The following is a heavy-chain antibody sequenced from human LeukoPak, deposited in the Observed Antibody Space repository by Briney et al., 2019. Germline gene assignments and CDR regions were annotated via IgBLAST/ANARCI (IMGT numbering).Heavy chain of an antibody. CDR3: ARRFSHRGSYDFDY. D-gene: IGHD1-26*01. J-gene: IGHJ4*02. CDR2: INPSDGST. Sequence: ASVKVSCKASGYTFTSYYMHWVRQAPGQGLEWMGIINPSDGSTSYAQKFQGRVTMTRDTSTSTVYMELSSLRSEDTAMYYCARRFSHRGSYDFDYRGQGTLVTVSS. V-gene: IGHV1-46*01. CDR1: GYTFTSYY.